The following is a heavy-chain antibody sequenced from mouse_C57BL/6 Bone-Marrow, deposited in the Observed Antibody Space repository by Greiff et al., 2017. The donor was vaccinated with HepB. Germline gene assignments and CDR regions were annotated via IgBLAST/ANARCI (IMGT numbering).Heavy chain of an antibody. CDR1: GYAFSSSW. CDR2: IYPGDGDT. CDR3: AIKNGYFYAMDY. D-gene: IGHD2-3*01. J-gene: IGHJ4*01. Sequence: QVQLQQSGPELVKPGASVKISCKASGYAFSSSWMNWVKQRPGKGLEWIGRIYPGDGDTNYNGKFKGKATLTADKSSSTAYMQLSSLTSEDSAVYFCAIKNGYFYAMDYWGQGTSVTVSS. V-gene: IGHV1-82*01.